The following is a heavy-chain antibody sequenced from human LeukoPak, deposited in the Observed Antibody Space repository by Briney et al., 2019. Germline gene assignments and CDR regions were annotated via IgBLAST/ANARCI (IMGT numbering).Heavy chain of an antibody. Sequence: GGSLRLSCTASGFIFSNYWMLWFRQAPGKGPVFVSRIGDDGGSTKYADSVNGRFTISRDNAKNTLYLQLDSLRVEDTAMYYCVRDSTFGVDYWGQGTLVTVPS. V-gene: IGHV3-74*01. CDR2: IGDDGGST. J-gene: IGHJ4*02. D-gene: IGHD3-10*01. CDR3: VRDSTFGVDY. CDR1: GFIFSNYW.